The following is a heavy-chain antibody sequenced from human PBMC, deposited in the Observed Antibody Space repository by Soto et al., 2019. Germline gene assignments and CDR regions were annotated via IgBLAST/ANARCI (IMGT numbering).Heavy chain of an antibody. CDR1: GFIFSNYA. CDR2: MSYDGSRE. D-gene: IGHD3-10*01. Sequence: QVQLVESGGGVVQPGRSLSLSCAASGFIFSNYAMHWVRQAPGKGLEWVAVMSYDGSREYYAGSGKGRFTISRANSKHTLYLQMNTLRPEDTAVYYCATLMPSFGVVKDYWGQGTLVTVSS. J-gene: IGHJ4*02. V-gene: IGHV3-30-3*01. CDR3: ATLMPSFGVVKDY.